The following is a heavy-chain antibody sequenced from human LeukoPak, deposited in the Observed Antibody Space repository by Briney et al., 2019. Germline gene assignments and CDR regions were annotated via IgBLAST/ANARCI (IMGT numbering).Heavy chain of an antibody. CDR1: GGSINNSVNY. Sequence: PSETLSLTCTVSGGSINNSVNYRNWIRQPPGQGLEWIGYIYYSGNTYYNPSLKSRVTISVDTSKNQFSLKLNSVTAADTAVYYCARMKEVGDYVDYWGQGTLVTVSS. D-gene: IGHD4-17*01. CDR2: IYYSGNT. V-gene: IGHV4-30-4*01. CDR3: ARMKEVGDYVDY. J-gene: IGHJ4*02.